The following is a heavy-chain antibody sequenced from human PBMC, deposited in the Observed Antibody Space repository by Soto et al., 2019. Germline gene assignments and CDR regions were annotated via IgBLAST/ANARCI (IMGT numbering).Heavy chain of an antibody. CDR1: GFTFSSYG. D-gene: IGHD6-19*01. Sequence: PGGSLRLSCAASGFTFSSYGMHWVRQAPGKGLEWVAVISYDGSNKYYADSVKGRFTISRDNSKNTLYLQMNSLRAEDTAVYYCAKDLYSSGWYATYYYGMDVWGQGTTVTVSS. CDR3: AKDLYSSGWYATYYYGMDV. CDR2: ISYDGSNK. V-gene: IGHV3-30*18. J-gene: IGHJ6*02.